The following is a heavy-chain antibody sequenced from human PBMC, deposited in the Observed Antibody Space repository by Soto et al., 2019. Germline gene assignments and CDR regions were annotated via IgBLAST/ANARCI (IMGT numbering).Heavy chain of an antibody. CDR2: ISGSGGST. D-gene: IGHD3-22*01. J-gene: IGHJ4*02. CDR1: GFTFSSYA. V-gene: IGHV3-23*01. Sequence: LRLSCAASGFTFSSYAMSWVRQAPGKGLEWVSVISGSGGSTYYADSVKGRFTISRDNSKNTVYVQMNSLRAEDTAVYYCAKTYYYDSSGHYCDYWGQGTLVTVSS. CDR3: AKTYYYDSSGHYCDY.